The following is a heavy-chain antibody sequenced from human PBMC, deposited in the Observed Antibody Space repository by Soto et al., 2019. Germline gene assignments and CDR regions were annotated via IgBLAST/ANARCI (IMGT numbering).Heavy chain of an antibody. CDR2: ISDDGSNK. CDR3: ARSKDMDGNSYIFDF. D-gene: IGHD2-15*01. Sequence: QVQMVESGGGVVQPGRSLRLSCAASGLTFSRYGMHWVRQVPGKGLEWVAVISDDGSNKNYADSVKGRFTISRDNSKNTLFLQMNSLRIEDAALYFCARSKDMDGNSYIFDFWGQGTLVTVSS. V-gene: IGHV3-30*03. CDR1: GLTFSRYG. J-gene: IGHJ4*02.